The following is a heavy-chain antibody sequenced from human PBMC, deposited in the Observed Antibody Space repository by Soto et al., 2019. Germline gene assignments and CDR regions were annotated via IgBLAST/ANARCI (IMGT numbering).Heavy chain of an antibody. V-gene: IGHV3-33*08. CDR1: GFTFNTYG. J-gene: IGHJ6*02. Sequence: QVQLVESGGGVVQPGGSLRLSCTTSGFTFNTYGMHWVRQAPGKGLEWVAIIWYDGSNKYYADSVKGRFTISRDNSKNTLYLQMNSLRAEDTVLYYCARRDCTGAYCYSWPFNYGVDVWGQGTTVTVSS. CDR3: ARRDCTGAYCYSWPFNYGVDV. CDR2: IWYDGSNK. D-gene: IGHD2-15*01.